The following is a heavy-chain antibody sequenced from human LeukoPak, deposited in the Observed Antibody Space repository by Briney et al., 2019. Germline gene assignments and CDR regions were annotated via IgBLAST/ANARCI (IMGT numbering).Heavy chain of an antibody. CDR3: ARPDLVDYYFDF. CDR1: SGSFSHYY. D-gene: IGHD4/OR15-4a*01. J-gene: IGHJ4*02. CDR2: IHHSGTT. Sequence: SETLSLTSVVYSGSFSHYYWTWIRQAPGHGLEWIVEIHHSGTTNCNPYLKSRLTISLDKSRNQLSLKLKSVTAADRAVYYCARPDLVDYYFDFWGREPWSQSPQ. V-gene: IGHV4-34*01.